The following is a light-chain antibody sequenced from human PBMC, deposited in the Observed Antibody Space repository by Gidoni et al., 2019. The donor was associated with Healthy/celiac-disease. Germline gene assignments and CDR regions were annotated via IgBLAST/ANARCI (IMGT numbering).Light chain of an antibody. CDR1: QSVSSSY. J-gene: IGKJ1*01. CDR2: GAS. Sequence: ENALTQPPGTVSLSPGERAPLACRASQSVSSSYLAWYQQKPGQAPRLLIYGASSRATGIPDRFSGSGSGTDFTLTISRLEPEDFAVYYCQQYGSSSWTFGQGTKVEIK. V-gene: IGKV3-20*01. CDR3: QQYGSSSWT.